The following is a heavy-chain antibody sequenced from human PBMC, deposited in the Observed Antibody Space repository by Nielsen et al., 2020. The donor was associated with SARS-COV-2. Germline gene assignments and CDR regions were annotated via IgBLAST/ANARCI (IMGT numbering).Heavy chain of an antibody. CDR1: GFTFSDFY. Sequence: GESLKISCAASGFTFSDFYLSWIRQAPGRGLEWLAYISSSGATMHYADSVRNRFTISRDNAKNSVYLQMNSLRAEDKAVYYCASLRAAARFWYFDLWGRGTLVTVSS. CDR3: ASLRAAARFWYFDL. J-gene: IGHJ2*01. D-gene: IGHD6-13*01. CDR2: ISSSGATM. V-gene: IGHV3-11*04.